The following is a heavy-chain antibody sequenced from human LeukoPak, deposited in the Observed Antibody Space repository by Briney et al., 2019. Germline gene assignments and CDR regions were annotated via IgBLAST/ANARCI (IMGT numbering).Heavy chain of an antibody. CDR2: INHSGST. CDR1: GGSFSGYY. D-gene: IGHD4-23*01. V-gene: IGHV4-34*01. Sequence: SETLSLTCAVYGGSFSGYYWSWIRQPPGKGLEWIGEINHSGSTNYNPSLKSRVTISVDTSKNQFSLKLSSVTAADTAVYYCARDTTVVTPGRSDVFDIWGQGTMVTVSS. CDR3: ARDTTVVTPGRSDVFDI. J-gene: IGHJ3*02.